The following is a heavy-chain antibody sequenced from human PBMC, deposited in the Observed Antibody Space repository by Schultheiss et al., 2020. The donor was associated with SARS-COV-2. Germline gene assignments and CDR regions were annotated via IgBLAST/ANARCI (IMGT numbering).Heavy chain of an antibody. J-gene: IGHJ3*02. D-gene: IGHD3-22*01. CDR2: IYSGGST. CDR1: GFTFSNAW. V-gene: IGHV3-66*02. CDR3: ARDPLDYYDSLGAFDI. Sequence: GGSLRLSCAASGFTFSNAWMSWVRQAPGKGLEWVSVIYSGGSTYYADSVKGRFTISRDNSKNTLYLQMNSLRAEDTAVYYCARDPLDYYDSLGAFDIWGQGTMVTVSS.